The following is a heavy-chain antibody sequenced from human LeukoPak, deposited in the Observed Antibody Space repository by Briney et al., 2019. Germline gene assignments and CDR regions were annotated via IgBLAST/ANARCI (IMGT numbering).Heavy chain of an antibody. CDR1: GYTFTGYY. CDR3: ARDKSGSSGWYSYFDY. J-gene: IGHJ4*02. CDR2: INPNSGGT. D-gene: IGHD6-19*01. V-gene: IGHV1-2*02. Sequence: ASVKVSCKASGYTFTGYYMHWVRQAPGQGLEWMGWINPNSGGTNYAQKFQGRVTMTRDTSISTVYMELSRLRSDDTAVYYCARDKSGSSGWYSYFDYWGQGTLVTVSS.